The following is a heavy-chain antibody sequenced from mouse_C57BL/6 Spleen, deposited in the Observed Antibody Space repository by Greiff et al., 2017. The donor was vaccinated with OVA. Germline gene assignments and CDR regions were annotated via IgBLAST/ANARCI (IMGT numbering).Heavy chain of an antibody. V-gene: IGHV5-4*03. CDR2: ISDGGSYT. J-gene: IGHJ4*01. D-gene: IGHD2-2*01. Sequence: DVKLQESGGGLVKPGGSLKLSCAASGFTFSSYAMSWVRQTPEKRLEWVATISDGGSYTYYPDNVKGRFTISRDNAKNNLYLQMSHLKSEDTAMYYCARYGYDVNYYAMDYWGQGTSVTVSS. CDR3: ARYGYDVNYYAMDY. CDR1: GFTFSSYA.